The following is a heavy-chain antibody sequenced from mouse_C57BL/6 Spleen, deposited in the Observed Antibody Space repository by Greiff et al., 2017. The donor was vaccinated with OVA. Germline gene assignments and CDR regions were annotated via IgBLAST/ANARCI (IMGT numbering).Heavy chain of an antibody. CDR3: ARDGPYAMDY. CDR2: ISYSGST. CDR1: GYSITSGYD. Sequence: EVQLQESGPGMVKPSQSLSLTCTVTGYSITSGYDWHWIRHFPGNKLEWMGYISYSGSTNYNPSLKSRISITHDTSKNHFFLKLNSVTTEDTATDCCARDGPYAMDYWGQGTSVTVSS. V-gene: IGHV3-1*01. J-gene: IGHJ4*01.